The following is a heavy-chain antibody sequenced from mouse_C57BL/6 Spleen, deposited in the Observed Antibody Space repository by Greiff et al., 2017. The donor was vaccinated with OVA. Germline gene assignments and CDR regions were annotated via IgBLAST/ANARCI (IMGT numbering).Heavy chain of an antibody. CDR1: GFTFSDYY. D-gene: IGHD2-2*01. Sequence: EVQRVESGGGLVQPGGSLKLSCAASGFTFSDYYMYWVRQTPEKRLEWVAYISNGGGSTYYQDTVKGRFTISRDNAKNTLYLQKSRLKSEDTAMYYCARYYGYGYAMDYWGQGTSVTVSS. V-gene: IGHV5-12*01. CDR2: ISNGGGST. J-gene: IGHJ4*01. CDR3: ARYYGYGYAMDY.